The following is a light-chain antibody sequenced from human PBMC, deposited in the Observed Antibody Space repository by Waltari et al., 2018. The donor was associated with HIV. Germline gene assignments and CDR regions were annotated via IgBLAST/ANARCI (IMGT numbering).Light chain of an antibody. CDR1: ALPKKH. CDR3: LSADSSGTYWV. Sequence: SYELTQPPSVSVSQGQMARITCSGAALPKKHVSWYQQKPGQAPVLVIYKDKERPSGIPERFSGSSSGTMVTLTISGVQAEDEADYYCLSADSSGTYWVFGGGTEVTVL. V-gene: IGLV3-16*01. CDR2: KDK. J-gene: IGLJ3*02.